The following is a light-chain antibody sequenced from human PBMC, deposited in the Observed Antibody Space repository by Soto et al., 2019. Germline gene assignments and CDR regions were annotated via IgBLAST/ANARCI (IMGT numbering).Light chain of an antibody. CDR2: SDN. V-gene: IGLV1-44*01. J-gene: IGLJ2*01. CDR3: AAWDDSLNGVV. CDR1: RSNIGNNT. Sequence: QSVLTQPPSVSGAPGQRGTVSCSGSRSNIGNNTVTWFQQLPGTAPKYLVYSDNQRPSGVPDRFSGSKAGTSASLAISGLQSEDEADYYCAAWDDSLNGVVFGGGTKVTVL.